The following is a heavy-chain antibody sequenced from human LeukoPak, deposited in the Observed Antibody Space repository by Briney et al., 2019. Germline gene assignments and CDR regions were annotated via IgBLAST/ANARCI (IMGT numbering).Heavy chain of an antibody. D-gene: IGHD6-6*01. Sequence: SETLSLTCTVSGGSISAYYWSWIRQPPGKGLEWIGYIHYSGTTNYYPSLKNRVTIALDTSKNQFSLKLNSVTAADTAVYYCARFGTSSSRFFDQWGQGTLVTVSS. CDR3: ARFGTSSSRFFDQ. CDR1: GGSISAYY. CDR2: IHYSGTT. J-gene: IGHJ4*02. V-gene: IGHV4-59*01.